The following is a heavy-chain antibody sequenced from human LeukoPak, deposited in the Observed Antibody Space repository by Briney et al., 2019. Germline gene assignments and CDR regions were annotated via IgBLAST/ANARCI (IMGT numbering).Heavy chain of an antibody. V-gene: IGHV3-7*01. CDR2: INEDGSYK. Sequence: GGSLRLSCGASGFTFSNYWMSWVRQAPGKGLEWVANINEDGSYKFHADSVKGRLTISRDNAKNSLYLQMNSLRADDTAVYYCARDATRGGDNDYWGQGTRVIVSS. J-gene: IGHJ4*02. D-gene: IGHD2-21*02. CDR1: GFTFSNYW. CDR3: ARDATRGGDNDY.